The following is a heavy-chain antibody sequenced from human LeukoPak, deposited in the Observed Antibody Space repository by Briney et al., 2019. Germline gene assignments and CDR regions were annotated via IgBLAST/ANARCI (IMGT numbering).Heavy chain of an antibody. V-gene: IGHV3-23*01. CDR1: GFTFSSYA. CDR2: ISGSGGST. CDR3: AKDNPRYYYMDV. J-gene: IGHJ6*03. Sequence: QPGGSLRLSCAASGFTFSSYAMSWVRQAPGKGLVWVSTISGSGGSTYYADSVKGRFTISRDNSKNTLYLQMNSLRAEDTAVYYCAKDNPRYYYMDVWGKGTTVTVSS.